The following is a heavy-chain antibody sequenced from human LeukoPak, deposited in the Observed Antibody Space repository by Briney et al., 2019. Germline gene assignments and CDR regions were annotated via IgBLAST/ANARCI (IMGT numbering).Heavy chain of an antibody. D-gene: IGHD6-6*01. J-gene: IGHJ4*02. CDR3: AKDRVAARPIYYFDY. CDR1: GFTFAAYG. CDR2: ISGSGGST. V-gene: IGHV3-23*01. Sequence: GGSLRLSCAASGFTFAAYGMSWVRQAPGKGLEWVSAISGSGGSTYYADSVKGRFTISRDNSKNTLYLQMNSLRAEDTAVYYCAKDRVAARPIYYFDYWGQGTLVTVSS.